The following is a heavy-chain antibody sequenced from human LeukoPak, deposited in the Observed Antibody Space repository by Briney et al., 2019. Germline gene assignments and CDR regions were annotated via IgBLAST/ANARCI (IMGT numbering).Heavy chain of an antibody. D-gene: IGHD3-22*01. V-gene: IGHV4-59*01. J-gene: IGHJ3*02. CDR3: ARRDSSGYYYQDAFDI. CDR2: IYYSGST. CDR1: GGSISSYY. Sequence: SETLSLTCTVSGGSISSYYRSWIRQPPGKGLEWIGYIYYSGSTNYNPSLKSRVTISVDTSKNQFSLKLSSVTAADTAVYYCARRDSSGYYYQDAFDIWGQGTMVTVSS.